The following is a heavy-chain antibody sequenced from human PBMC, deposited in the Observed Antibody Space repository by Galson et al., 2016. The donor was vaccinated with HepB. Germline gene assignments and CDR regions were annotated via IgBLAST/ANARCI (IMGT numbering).Heavy chain of an antibody. D-gene: IGHD4/OR15-4a*01. J-gene: IGHJ3*02. Sequence: ASGFTFGSYAMTWVRQAPGKGLTWVSSISPSGWSSHNADSVKGRFTTSRDNSKFTLYLQMNSLRAEDTAVYYCARHLRVGSGAHRDVFDIWGRGTMVSVSS. CDR2: ISPSGWSS. CDR3: ARHLRVGSGAHRDVFDI. CDR1: GFTFGSYA. V-gene: IGHV3-23*01.